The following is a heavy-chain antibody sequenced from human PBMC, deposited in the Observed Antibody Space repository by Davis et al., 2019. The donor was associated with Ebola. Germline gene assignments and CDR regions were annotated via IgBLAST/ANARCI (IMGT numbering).Heavy chain of an antibody. CDR2: IRSKAYGGKT. CDR3: TRDLKQPPPSYYYGMDV. CDR1: GFTFSSNS. D-gene: IGHD6-13*01. Sequence: GESLKISCAASGFTFSSNSMNWVRQAPGKGLEWVGFIRSKAYGGKTQYAASVKGRFTISSDDSKSIAFLQMNSLKTDETAVYYCTRDLKQPPPSYYYGMDVWGQGTTVTVSS. V-gene: IGHV3-49*04. J-gene: IGHJ6*02.